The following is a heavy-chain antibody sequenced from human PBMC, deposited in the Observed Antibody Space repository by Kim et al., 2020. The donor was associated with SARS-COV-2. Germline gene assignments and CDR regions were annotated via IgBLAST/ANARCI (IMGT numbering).Heavy chain of an antibody. D-gene: IGHD1-1*01. CDR2: ISYDGSNK. CDR1: GFTFSSYA. J-gene: IGHJ4*02. CDR3: ARTDGYNAPFDY. Sequence: GGSLRLSCAASGFTFSSYAMHWVRQAPGKGLEWVAIISYDGSNKYYADSVRGRFTISRDNSKNTLYLQMNSLRAEDTAAYYCARTDGYNAPFDYWGQGTL. V-gene: IGHV3-30-3*01.